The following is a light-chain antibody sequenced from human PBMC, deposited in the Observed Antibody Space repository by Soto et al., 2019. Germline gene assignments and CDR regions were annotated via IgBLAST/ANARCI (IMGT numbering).Light chain of an antibody. CDR2: EVS. V-gene: IGLV2-14*01. CDR1: SSDVGGYNY. J-gene: IGLJ3*02. CDR3: SSYTSSSTRV. Sequence: QSALTQPASVSGSPGQSITISCTGTSSDVGGYNYVSWYQQHPGKAPKLMIYEVSNRPSGVSNRFSGSKSGNTASLTISGLQDEDDADYYCSSYTSSSTRVFGGGTQLTVL.